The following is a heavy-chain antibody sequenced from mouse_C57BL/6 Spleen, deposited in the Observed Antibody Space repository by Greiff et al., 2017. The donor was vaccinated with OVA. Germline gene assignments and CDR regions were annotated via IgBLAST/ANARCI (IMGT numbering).Heavy chain of an antibody. CDR3: AREGGSPMDY. Sequence: EVQVVESGPGLVKPSQSLSLTCSVTGYSITSGYYWNWIRQFPGNKLEWMGYISYDGSNNYNPSLKNRISITRDTSKNQFFLKLNSVTTEDTATYYCAREGGSPMDYWGQGTSVTVSS. CDR1: GYSITSGYY. CDR2: ISYDGSN. D-gene: IGHD1-1*01. J-gene: IGHJ4*01. V-gene: IGHV3-6*01.